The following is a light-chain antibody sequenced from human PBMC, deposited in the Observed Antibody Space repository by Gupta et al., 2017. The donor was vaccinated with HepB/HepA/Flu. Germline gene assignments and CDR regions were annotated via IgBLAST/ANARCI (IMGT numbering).Light chain of an antibody. V-gene: IGKV1-39*01. Sequence: NPITHFPPSLSASVGDRVTITCRASQSISSYLNWYQQKPGKAPKLLIYAASSLQSGVPSRFSGSGSGTDFTLTISSLQPEDFATYYCQQSYTLFGQGTKVEIK. J-gene: IGKJ1*01. CDR3: QQSYTL. CDR1: QSISSY. CDR2: AAS.